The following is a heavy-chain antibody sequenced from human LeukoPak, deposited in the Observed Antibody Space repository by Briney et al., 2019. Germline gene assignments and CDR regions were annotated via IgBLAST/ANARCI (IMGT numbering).Heavy chain of an antibody. Sequence: PSETLSLTCTVSGGSISSGSYYWSWIRQPAGKGLEWIGRIYTSGSTNYNPSLKSRVTISVDTSKNQFSLKLSSVTAADTAVYYCAREVGGSGSYYNPQGAFDIWGQGTMVTVSS. V-gene: IGHV4-61*02. D-gene: IGHD3-10*01. CDR1: GGSISSGSYY. CDR3: AREVGGSGSYYNPQGAFDI. CDR2: IYTSGST. J-gene: IGHJ3*02.